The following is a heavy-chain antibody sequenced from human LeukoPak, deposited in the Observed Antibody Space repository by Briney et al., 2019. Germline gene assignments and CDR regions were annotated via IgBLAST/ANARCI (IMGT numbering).Heavy chain of an antibody. CDR1: GYTFTGYY. CDR2: INPNSGGT. CDR3: ARDRRYCSSPSCESNWFDP. J-gene: IGHJ5*02. V-gene: IGHV1-2*02. D-gene: IGHD2-2*01. Sequence: ASVKVSCXASGYTFTGYYMHWVRQAPGQGLEWMGWINPNSGGTNYAQKFQGRVTMTRDTSISTAYMELSRLRSDDTAVYYCARDRRYCSSPSCESNWFDPWGQGTLVTVSS.